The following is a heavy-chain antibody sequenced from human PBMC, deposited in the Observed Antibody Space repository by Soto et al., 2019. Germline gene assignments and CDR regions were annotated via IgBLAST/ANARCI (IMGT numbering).Heavy chain of an antibody. V-gene: IGHV3-33*06. CDR2: IWDDGGTK. Sequence: QVQLVESGGGVVQPGTSLRLSCAASGFTFSNYGMHWVRQTPDKGLEWVAVIWDDGGTKYYADSVKGRFTISRDNSKNTLFLQMNSLRPEDTAVYYCAKEPHQNVLYWFDTWGQGTLVTVSS. J-gene: IGHJ5*02. CDR3: AKEPHQNVLYWFDT. D-gene: IGHD2-15*01. CDR1: GFTFSNYG.